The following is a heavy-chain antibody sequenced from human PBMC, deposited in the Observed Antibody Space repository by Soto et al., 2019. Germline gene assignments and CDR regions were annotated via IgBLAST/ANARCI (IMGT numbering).Heavy chain of an antibody. CDR2: IIPIFGTA. Sequence: SVKVSCKASGGTFSSYAISWVRQAPGQGLEWMGGIIPIFGTANYAQKFQGRVTITADKSTSTAYMELSSLRSEDTAVYYCASVRGTTVVTPYVFGWFDPWGQGTLVTVSS. CDR1: GGTFSSYA. D-gene: IGHD4-17*01. J-gene: IGHJ5*02. CDR3: ASVRGTTVVTPYVFGWFDP. V-gene: IGHV1-69*06.